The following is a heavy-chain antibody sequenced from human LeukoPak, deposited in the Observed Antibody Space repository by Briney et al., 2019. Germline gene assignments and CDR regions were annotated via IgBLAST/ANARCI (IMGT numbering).Heavy chain of an antibody. CDR1: GYTFTGYY. V-gene: IGHV1-2*02. J-gene: IGHJ6*03. D-gene: IGHD6-13*01. CDR2: INPNSGGT. CDR3: ARGPAAGTPHYYYYYMDV. Sequence: ASVKVSCKASGYTFTGYYMHWVRQAPGQGLEWMGWINPNSGGTNYAQKFQGRVTMTRDTSISTAYMELSSLRSEDTAVYYCARGPAAGTPHYYYYYMDVWGKGTTVTISS.